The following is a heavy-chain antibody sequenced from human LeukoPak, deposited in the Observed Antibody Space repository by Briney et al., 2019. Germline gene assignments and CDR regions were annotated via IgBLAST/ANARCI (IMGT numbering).Heavy chain of an antibody. CDR1: GSILSNYW. Sequence: GPSLRLSCAASGSILSNYWMSSVRQAPRKGLEGVANIKEDGSEKSYVDSVKGRFTISRGNAKNSFYLQMNGLRAEDTAVYYCARVSAGDYPDYWGQGTLVTVSS. CDR2: IKEDGSEK. J-gene: IGHJ4*02. CDR3: ARVSAGDYPDY. D-gene: IGHD7-27*01. V-gene: IGHV3-7*03.